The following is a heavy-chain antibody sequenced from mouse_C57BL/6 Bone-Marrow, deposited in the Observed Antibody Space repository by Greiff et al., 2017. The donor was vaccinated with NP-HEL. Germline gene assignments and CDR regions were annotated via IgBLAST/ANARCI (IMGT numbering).Heavy chain of an antibody. Sequence: EVKVEESGEGLVKPGGSLKLSCAASGFTFSSYAMSWVRQTPEKRLEWVAYISSGGDYIYYADTVKGRFTISRDNARNTLYLQMSSLKSEDTAMYYCTRDHYYGSSYNYAMDYWGQGTSVTVSS. V-gene: IGHV5-9-1*02. J-gene: IGHJ4*01. D-gene: IGHD1-1*01. CDR3: TRDHYYGSSYNYAMDY. CDR2: ISSGGDYI. CDR1: GFTFSSYA.